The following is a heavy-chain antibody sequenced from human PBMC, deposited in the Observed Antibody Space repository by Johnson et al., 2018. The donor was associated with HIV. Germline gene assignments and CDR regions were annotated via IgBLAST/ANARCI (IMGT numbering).Heavy chain of an antibody. V-gene: IGHV3-7*05. CDR2: IKQDGSGT. Sequence: VQLVESGGGLVQPGGSLRLSCAGSGFTFSDYWMKWVRQAPGKGLEWVAKIKQDGSGTYYVDSVKGRFTISRDNAKNLLFLQMNSLRAEDTAVYYCGFDIWGQGTMVTVSS. CDR3: GFDI. J-gene: IGHJ3*02. CDR1: GFTFSDYW.